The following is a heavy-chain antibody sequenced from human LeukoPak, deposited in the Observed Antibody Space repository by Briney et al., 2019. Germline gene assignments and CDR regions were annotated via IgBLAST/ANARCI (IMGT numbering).Heavy chain of an antibody. CDR2: ISSSGSTI. CDR3: ARVVAAAVLYYFDY. Sequence: GGSLRLSCAASGFTFSDYYMSWIRQAPGKGLEWVSYISSSGSTIYYADSVKGRFTISRDNAKNSLYLQMNSLRAEDTAVYYCARVVAAAVLYYFDYWGQGTLVTVSS. CDR1: GFTFSDYY. D-gene: IGHD6-13*01. V-gene: IGHV3-11*01. J-gene: IGHJ4*02.